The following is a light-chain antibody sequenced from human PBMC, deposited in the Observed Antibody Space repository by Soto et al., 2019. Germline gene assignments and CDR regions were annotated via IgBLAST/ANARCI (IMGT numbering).Light chain of an antibody. J-gene: IGKJ1*01. V-gene: IGKV3-20*01. CDR2: GAS. Sequence: EIVLTQSPATLSLSPEERATLSCRASQSVSSYLAWYQQKPGQAPRLLIYGASNRATGIPARFSGSGSGTDFTLTISRLEPEDFAVYYCQQYGSSLWTFGQGTKVDIK. CDR3: QQYGSSLWT. CDR1: QSVSSY.